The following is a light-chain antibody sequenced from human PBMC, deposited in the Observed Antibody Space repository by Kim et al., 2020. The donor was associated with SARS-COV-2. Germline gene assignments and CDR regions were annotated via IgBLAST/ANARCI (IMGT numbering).Light chain of an antibody. Sequence: ASVGDRVTINSRASESVSTGLSWDQQKPGEAPKVVIYKASTLESGVPSRCSGSGSGTECTRTISSLQPGECATYQGQQYARSPLTFG. J-gene: IGKJ1*01. CDR2: KAS. CDR3: QQYARSPLT. CDR1: ESVSTG. V-gene: IGKV1-5*03.